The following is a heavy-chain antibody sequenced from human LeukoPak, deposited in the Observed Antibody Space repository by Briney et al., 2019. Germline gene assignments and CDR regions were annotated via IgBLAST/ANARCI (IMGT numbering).Heavy chain of an antibody. V-gene: IGHV4-61*02. D-gene: IGHD1-26*01. CDR2: IHSSGST. Sequence: SQTLSLTCTVSGGSISSGTFYWSWIRQPAGKGLEWIGRIHSSGSTNYNPSLNSRVTISIDTSKKQFSLELSSVTAADTAVYYCARVGGYSGSYYYFDSWGQGTLVTASS. CDR3: ARVGGYSGSYYYFDS. J-gene: IGHJ4*02. CDR1: GGSISSGTFY.